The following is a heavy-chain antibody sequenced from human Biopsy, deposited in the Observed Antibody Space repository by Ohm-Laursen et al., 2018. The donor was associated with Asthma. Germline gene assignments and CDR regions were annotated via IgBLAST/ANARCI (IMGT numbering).Heavy chain of an antibody. CDR1: GFTFSSYS. J-gene: IGHJ6*02. D-gene: IGHD3-3*01. V-gene: IGHV3-21*01. Sequence: SLRLSCAASGFTFSSYSMNWVRRAPGKGLEWVSSISSSSSYIYYADSVKGRFTISRDNAKNSLYLQMNSLRAEDTAVYYCARVDTIFGVVIPIYYYYGMDVWGQGTTVTGSS. CDR2: ISSSSSYI. CDR3: ARVDTIFGVVIPIYYYYGMDV.